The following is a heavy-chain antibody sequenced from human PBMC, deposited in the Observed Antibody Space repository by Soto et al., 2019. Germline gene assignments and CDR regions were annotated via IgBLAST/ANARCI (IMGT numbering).Heavy chain of an antibody. CDR3: AKDGRDSSGYTYYYYYGMDV. CDR1: GFTFSSYG. Sequence: GGSLRLSCAASGFTFSSYGMHWVRQAPGKGLEWVAVISYDGSNKYYADSVKGRFTISRDNSKNTLYLQMNSLRAEDTAVYYCAKDGRDSSGYTYYYYYGMDVWGQGTTVTVSS. CDR2: ISYDGSNK. J-gene: IGHJ6*02. V-gene: IGHV3-30*18. D-gene: IGHD3-22*01.